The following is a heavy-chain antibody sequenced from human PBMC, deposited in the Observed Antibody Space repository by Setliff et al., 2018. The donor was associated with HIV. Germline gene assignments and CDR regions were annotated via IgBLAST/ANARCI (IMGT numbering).Heavy chain of an antibody. CDR2: IYQNGGT. D-gene: IGHD3-16*01. CDR1: HYSISSEYY. J-gene: IGHJ4*02. Sequence: PSETLSLTCSVSHYSISSEYYWGWFRQPPGKGLEYIGSIYQNGGTYYSPFFKSRVSMSIDTSKDQFSLRLKSLTASDTAVYYCARLDTIMLYTDCWGQGTLVTVSS. CDR3: ARLDTIMLYTDC. V-gene: IGHV4-38-2*02.